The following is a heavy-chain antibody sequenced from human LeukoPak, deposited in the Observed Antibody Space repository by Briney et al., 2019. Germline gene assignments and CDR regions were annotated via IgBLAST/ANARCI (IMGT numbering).Heavy chain of an antibody. CDR3: ARVFYDILTGYGIFDY. V-gene: IGHV3-53*04. D-gene: IGHD3-9*01. CDR1: GFTVGSSY. CDR2: IYAGGTT. J-gene: IGHJ4*02. Sequence: GGSLRLSCEVSGFTVGSSYMSWVRQAPGKGLEWVSVIYAGGTTYYADSVKGRFTISRHNSKNTLYLQMNSLRADDTAVYYCARVFYDILTGYGIFDYWGQGTLVTVSS.